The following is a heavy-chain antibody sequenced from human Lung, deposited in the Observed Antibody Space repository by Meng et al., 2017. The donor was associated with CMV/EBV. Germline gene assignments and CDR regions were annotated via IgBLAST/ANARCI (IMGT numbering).Heavy chain of an antibody. CDR2: IHYSGSS. V-gene: IGHV4-30-4*08. CDR1: GASITSDDDF. Sequence: LSCTVSGASITSDDDFWIWIRQPPGKGLEWIGYIHYSGSSHYNASLKSRLTMSVDTPKNQFSLKLNSVTAADTAVYYCARVDRAVAYWGPGTRVPVSS. J-gene: IGHJ4*02. D-gene: IGHD1-26*01. CDR3: ARVDRAVAY.